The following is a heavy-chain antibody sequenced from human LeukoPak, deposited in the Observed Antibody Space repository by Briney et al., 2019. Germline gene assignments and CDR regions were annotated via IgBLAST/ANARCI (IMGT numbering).Heavy chain of an antibody. CDR3: ARASRRSYTIDY. V-gene: IGHV4-31*03. CDR1: GGSISSGGYY. J-gene: IGHJ4*02. D-gene: IGHD6-6*01. Sequence: PSQTLSLTCTVSGGSISSGGYYWSWIRQHPGKGLEWIGYIYYSGSTYYNPSLKSRVTISVDTSKNQFSLKLSSVTAADTAVYYCARASRRSYTIDYWGQGTLVTVSS. CDR2: IYYSGST.